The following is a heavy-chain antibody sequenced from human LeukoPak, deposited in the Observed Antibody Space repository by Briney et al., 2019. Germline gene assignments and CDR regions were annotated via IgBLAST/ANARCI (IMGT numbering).Heavy chain of an antibody. V-gene: IGHV1-2*02. J-gene: IGHJ4*02. Sequence: ASVKVSCKASGYTFTGYYMHWVRQAPGQGLEWMGWINPNSGGTNYAQKFQGRVTMTRDTSISTAYMELSGLRSDDTAVYYCASRKYYDFWSGYYPSFDYWGQGTLVTVSS. CDR1: GYTFTGYY. CDR3: ASRKYYDFWSGYYPSFDY. D-gene: IGHD3-3*01. CDR2: INPNSGGT.